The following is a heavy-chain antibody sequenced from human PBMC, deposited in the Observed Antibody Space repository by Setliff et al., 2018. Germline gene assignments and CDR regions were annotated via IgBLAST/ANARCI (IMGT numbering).Heavy chain of an antibody. J-gene: IGHJ6*03. CDR2: ISSSSSYI. V-gene: IGHV3-21*01. CDR3: ARESSITIFGVPYYYYYMDV. D-gene: IGHD3-3*01. Sequence: GGSLRLSCAASGFTFSSYSMNWVRQAPRKGLEWVSSISSSSSYIYYADSVKGRFTISRDNAKNSLYLQMNSLRAEDTAVYYCARESSITIFGVPYYYYYMDVWGKGTTVTVSS. CDR1: GFTFSSYS.